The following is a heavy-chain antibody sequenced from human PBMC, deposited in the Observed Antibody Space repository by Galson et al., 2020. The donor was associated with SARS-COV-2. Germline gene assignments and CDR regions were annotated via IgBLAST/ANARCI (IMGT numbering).Heavy chain of an antibody. CDR1: GGSISSYY. CDR3: ARSYGDAEFDY. CDR2: IYYSGST. D-gene: IGHD2-21*01. V-gene: IGHV4-59*01. J-gene: IGHJ4*02. Sequence: SETLSLTCTVSGGSISSYYWSWLRQPPAKGLEWLGYIYYSGSTDYNPSLKSRVTISLDTSKNQFSLKLSSVTAADTAVYYCARSYGDAEFDYWGQGTLVTVSS.